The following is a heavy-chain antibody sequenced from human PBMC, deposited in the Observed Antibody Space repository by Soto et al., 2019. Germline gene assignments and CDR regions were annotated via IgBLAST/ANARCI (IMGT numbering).Heavy chain of an antibody. Sequence: QVQLVESGGGVVQPGRSLRLSCPASGFTFSHYAMHWVRQAPGKGLEWVALMSYDGSNEYYADSVKGRFTISRDNSKNTLYLQMNSLRADDTAVYYCAKDGSHNFDYWGQGTLVTVSS. CDR1: GFTFSHYA. CDR3: AKDGSHNFDY. J-gene: IGHJ4*02. D-gene: IGHD1-26*01. V-gene: IGHV3-30*18. CDR2: MSYDGSNE.